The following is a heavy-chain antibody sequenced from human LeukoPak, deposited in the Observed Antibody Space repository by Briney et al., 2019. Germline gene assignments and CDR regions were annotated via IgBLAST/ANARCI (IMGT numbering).Heavy chain of an antibody. Sequence: SETLSLTCTVSGGSISSSSYSWGWIRQPPGKGLEWIGSIYYSGSTYYNPSLKSRVTISVDTSKNQFSLKLSSVTAADTAVYYCARISSGIDAFDIWGQGTMVTVSS. V-gene: IGHV4-39*01. CDR2: IYYSGST. D-gene: IGHD3-22*01. CDR1: GGSISSSSYS. CDR3: ARISSGIDAFDI. J-gene: IGHJ3*02.